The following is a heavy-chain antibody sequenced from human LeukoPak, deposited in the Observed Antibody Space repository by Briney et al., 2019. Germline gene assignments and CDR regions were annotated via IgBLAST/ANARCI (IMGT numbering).Heavy chain of an antibody. CDR1: GYSFTSYW. J-gene: IGHJ3*02. D-gene: IGHD4-17*01. CDR2: IYPGDSDN. V-gene: IGHV5-51*01. Sequence: GESLKISCKGSGYSFTSYWIGWVRQMPRKGLEWMGIIYPGDSDNRYSPSFKGQVTISADKSISTAYLQWSSLKASDTAMYYCASGRLRRTRDAFDIWGQGTMVTVSS. CDR3: ASGRLRRTRDAFDI.